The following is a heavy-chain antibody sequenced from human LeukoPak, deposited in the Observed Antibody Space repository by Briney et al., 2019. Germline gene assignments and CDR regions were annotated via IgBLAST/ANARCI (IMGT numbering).Heavy chain of an antibody. Sequence: GASVKVSCKASGYTFTSYDINWVRQATGQGLEWMGWMNPNSGNTGYAQKFQGRVTMTRNTSISTAYMELSSLRPEDTAVYYCARDYDFWSGFDYWGQGTLVTVSS. CDR3: ARDYDFWSGFDY. V-gene: IGHV1-8*01. D-gene: IGHD3-3*01. J-gene: IGHJ4*02. CDR2: MNPNSGNT. CDR1: GYTFTSYD.